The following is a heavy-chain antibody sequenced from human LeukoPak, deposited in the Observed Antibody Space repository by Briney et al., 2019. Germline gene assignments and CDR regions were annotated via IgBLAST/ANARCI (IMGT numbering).Heavy chain of an antibody. D-gene: IGHD1/OR15-1a*01. J-gene: IGHJ5*02. CDR1: GGSISSSDYY. CDR3: ARRIANRNWFDP. V-gene: IGHV4-39*01. Sequence: SETLSLTCTVSGGSISSSDYYWGWVRQPPGKGLEWIGSIFYSGAAHCNPSLKSRVTISVGTSNNQFSLMLSSVTAADTAVYYCARRIANRNWFDPWGQGTLVTVSS. CDR2: IFYSGAA.